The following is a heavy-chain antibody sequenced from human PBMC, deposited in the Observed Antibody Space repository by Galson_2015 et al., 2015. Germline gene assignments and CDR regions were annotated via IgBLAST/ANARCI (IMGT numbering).Heavy chain of an antibody. CDR3: ARGFSWHSSPYYFND. CDR1: GFTFSNYG. V-gene: IGHV3-48*02. Sequence: SLRLSCAVSGFTFSNYGMSWVRQAPGKGLEWVSFISGSSYTIFYSDSVRGRFTISRDNAKNSLFLQMSSLRDEDTAVYYCARGFSWHSSPYYFNDWGQGTVVTVSS. CDR2: ISGSSYTI. D-gene: IGHD3-22*01. J-gene: IGHJ4*02.